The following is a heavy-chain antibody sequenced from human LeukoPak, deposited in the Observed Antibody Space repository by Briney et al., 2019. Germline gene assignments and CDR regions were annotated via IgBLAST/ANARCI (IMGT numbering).Heavy chain of an antibody. CDR2: IYHSGST. V-gene: IGHV4-4*02. Sequence: PSETLSLICAVSGGSISSSNWWSWVRQPPGKGLEWIGEIYHSGSTNYNPSLKSRVTISVDKSKNQFSLKLSSVTAADTAVYYCARDPYCSSTSCYAENAFDIWGQGTMVTVSS. CDR3: ARDPYCSSTSCYAENAFDI. CDR1: GGSISSSNW. J-gene: IGHJ3*02. D-gene: IGHD2-2*01.